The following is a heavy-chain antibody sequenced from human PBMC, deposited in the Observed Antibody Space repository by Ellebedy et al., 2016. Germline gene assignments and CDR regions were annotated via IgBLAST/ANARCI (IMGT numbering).Heavy chain of an antibody. Sequence: GESLKISXAASGFTFSSYGMHWVRQAPGKGLEWVAVISYDGSNKYYADSVKGRFTISRDNSKNTLYLQMNSLRAEDTAVYYCANRVWFDPWGQGTLVTVSS. V-gene: IGHV3-30*18. CDR1: GFTFSSYG. J-gene: IGHJ5*02. CDR3: ANRVWFDP. CDR2: ISYDGSNK.